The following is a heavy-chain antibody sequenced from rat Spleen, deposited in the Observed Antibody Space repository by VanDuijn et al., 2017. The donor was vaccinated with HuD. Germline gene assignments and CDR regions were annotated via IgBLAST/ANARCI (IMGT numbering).Heavy chain of an antibody. D-gene: IGHD1-1*01. CDR2: ISFEGSAT. CDR3: ARLYDYSGDY. Sequence: EVQLVESGGGLVQPGRSLKLSCAASGFTFTNYDMAWVRQAPTKGLEWVASISFEGSATYYGDSVKGRFTISRDNAKSTLYLQMNSLRSEDTATYYCARLYDYSGDYWGQGVMVTVSS. J-gene: IGHJ2*01. CDR1: GFTFTNYD. V-gene: IGHV5-22*01.